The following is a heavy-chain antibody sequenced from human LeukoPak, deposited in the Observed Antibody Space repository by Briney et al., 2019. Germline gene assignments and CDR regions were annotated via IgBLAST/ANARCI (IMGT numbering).Heavy chain of an antibody. Sequence: SETLSLTCTVSGDSISSYYWSWIRQPPGKGLEWIGYFYYSGTSNYNPSLKSRVTMSIDTSKNQFSLKLSSVTAADTAVYYCARSDLYYFDYWGQGTLVTVSS. J-gene: IGHJ4*02. CDR3: ARSDLYYFDY. CDR2: FYYSGTS. V-gene: IGHV4-59*08. CDR1: GDSISSYY.